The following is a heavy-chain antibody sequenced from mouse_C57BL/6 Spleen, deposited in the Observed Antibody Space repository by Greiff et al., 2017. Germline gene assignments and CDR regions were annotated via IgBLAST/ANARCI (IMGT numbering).Heavy chain of an antibody. CDR3: APGAQATMDY. J-gene: IGHJ4*01. CDR1: GYTFTDSY. CDR2: INPNNGGT. D-gene: IGHD3-2*02. Sequence: EVQLQQSGPELVKPGASVKISCKASGYTFTDSYMNWVKQSHGKSLEWIGDINPNNGGTSYNQKFKGKATLTVDKSSSTAYMVLRSLTSEDSAVYYCAPGAQATMDYWGQGTSVTVSS. V-gene: IGHV1-26*01.